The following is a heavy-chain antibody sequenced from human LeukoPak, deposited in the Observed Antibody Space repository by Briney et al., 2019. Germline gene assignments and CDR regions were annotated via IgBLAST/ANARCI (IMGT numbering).Heavy chain of an antibody. CDR1: GGTFSSYA. CDR2: IIPIFGTA. CDR3: ARSGFNWFDP. Sequence: ASVKVSCKASGGTFSSYAISWVRQAPGQGLEWVGGIIPIFGTANYAQKFQGRVTITTDESTSTAYMELSSLRSEDTAVYYCARSGFNWFDPWGQGTLVTVSS. V-gene: IGHV1-69*05. J-gene: IGHJ5*02.